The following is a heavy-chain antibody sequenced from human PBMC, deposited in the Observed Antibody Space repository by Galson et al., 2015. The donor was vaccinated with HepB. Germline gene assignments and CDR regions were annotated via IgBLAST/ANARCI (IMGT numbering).Heavy chain of an antibody. CDR2: ISSSSSYI. V-gene: IGHV3-21*01. CDR1: GFTFSNYN. J-gene: IGHJ6*02. D-gene: IGHD5-24*01. Sequence: SLRLSCAASGFTFSNYNMNWVRQAPGKGLEWVSSISSSSSYIYDADSVKGRFTISRDNAKNSLYLQMNSLRAEDTAVYYCARVWDGYNYRYFYGMDVWGQGTTVIVSS. CDR3: ARVWDGYNYRYFYGMDV.